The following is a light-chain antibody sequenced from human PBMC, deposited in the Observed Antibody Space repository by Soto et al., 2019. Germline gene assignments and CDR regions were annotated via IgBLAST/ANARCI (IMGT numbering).Light chain of an antibody. CDR1: QSISSW. J-gene: IGKJ1*01. CDR2: DAS. CDR3: QQYKT. V-gene: IGKV1-5*01. Sequence: DIQMTQSHSTLSACVGDRVTITCRASQSISSWLAWYQQKPGKAPKLLIYDASSLESGVPSRFSGSGSGTEFTLTISSLQPDDFATYYCQQYKTFGQGTKVDI.